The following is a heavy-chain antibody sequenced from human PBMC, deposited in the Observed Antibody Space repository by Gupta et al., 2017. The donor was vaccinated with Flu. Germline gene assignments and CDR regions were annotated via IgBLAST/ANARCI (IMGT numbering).Heavy chain of an antibody. V-gene: IGHV3-23*01. Sequence: VREAPGKWLECVAHNGGGGDTQYAASVKGRFTISRDNAKNALYLQLNDLTVEDTAVYYCARDFYSQLLDALELWGQGTLVTVSS. CDR2: NGGGGDT. D-gene: IGHD2-2*01. J-gene: IGHJ3*01. CDR3: ARDFYSQLLDALEL.